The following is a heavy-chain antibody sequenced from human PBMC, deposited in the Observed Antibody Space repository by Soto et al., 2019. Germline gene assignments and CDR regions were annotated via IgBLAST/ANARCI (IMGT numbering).Heavy chain of an antibody. Sequence: ASVKVSCKASGYTFTSYGISWVRQAPGQGLEWMGWISAYNGNTNYAQKLQGRVTMTTDTSTSTAYMELRSLRSDDTAVYYCARYNHKYSSSSHFDYWGQGTLVTVSS. CDR1: GYTFTSYG. J-gene: IGHJ4*02. CDR3: ARYNHKYSSSSHFDY. V-gene: IGHV1-18*01. D-gene: IGHD6-6*01. CDR2: ISAYNGNT.